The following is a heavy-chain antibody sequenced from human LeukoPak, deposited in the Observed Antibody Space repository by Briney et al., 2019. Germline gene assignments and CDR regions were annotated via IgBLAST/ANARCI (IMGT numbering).Heavy chain of an antibody. CDR3: ARDLGQLHPFDY. CDR2: IKQDGSEK. Sequence: GSLRLSCAASGFTFSSYWMSWVRQAPGKGLEWVANIKQDGSEKYYVDSVKGRFTISRDNAKNSLYLQMNSLRAEDTAMYYCARDLGQLHPFDYWGQGTLVTVSS. J-gene: IGHJ4*02. D-gene: IGHD6-6*01. V-gene: IGHV3-7*01. CDR1: GFTFSSYW.